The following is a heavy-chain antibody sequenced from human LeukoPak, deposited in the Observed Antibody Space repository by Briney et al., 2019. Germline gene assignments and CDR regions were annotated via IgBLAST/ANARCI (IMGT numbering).Heavy chain of an antibody. Sequence: GRSLRLSCAASGFTFNLYAMXXXRQAPXXGXXXXXXMSXXGXXXXXXXSVXGXXXXXXXNSKNTLYVQINNLRPEDTAVYYCARGXHYYDSSAFLDYWGQGTLVTVSS. CDR3: ARGXHYYDSSAFLDY. D-gene: IGHD3-22*01. V-gene: IGHV3-30*10. CDR1: GFTFNLYA. CDR2: MSXXGXXX. J-gene: IGHJ4*02.